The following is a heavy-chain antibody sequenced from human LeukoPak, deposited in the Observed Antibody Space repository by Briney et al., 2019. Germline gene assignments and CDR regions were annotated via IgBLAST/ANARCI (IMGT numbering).Heavy chain of an antibody. CDR3: ARSLWGGALDI. CDR1: GDSVSSNNAV. Sequence: KHSQTLSLTCAISGDSVSSNNAVWNWIRQSPSRGLEWLGKTYYRSKWLNDSAVSVKSRITINPGTSKNQISLQLNSVTPEDTAVYYCARSLWGGALDIWGQGTTVAVSS. D-gene: IGHD3-16*01. CDR2: TYYRSKWLN. J-gene: IGHJ3*02. V-gene: IGHV6-1*01.